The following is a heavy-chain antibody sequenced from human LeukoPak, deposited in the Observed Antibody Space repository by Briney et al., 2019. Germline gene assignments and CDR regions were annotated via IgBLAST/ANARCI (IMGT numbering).Heavy chain of an antibody. CDR2: ISYDGSNK. J-gene: IGHJ4*02. CDR1: GFTFSSYA. Sequence: GGSLRLSCAASGFTFSSYAMHWVRQAPGKGLEWVAVISYDGSNKYYADSVKGRSTISRDNSKNTLYLQMNSLRAEDTAVYYCARPVWEYYDILTGYCYFDYWGQGTLVTVSS. V-gene: IGHV3-30-3*01. D-gene: IGHD3-9*01. CDR3: ARPVWEYYDILTGYCYFDY.